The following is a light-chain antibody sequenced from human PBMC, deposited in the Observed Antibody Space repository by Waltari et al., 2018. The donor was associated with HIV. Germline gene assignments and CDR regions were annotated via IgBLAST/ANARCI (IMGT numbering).Light chain of an antibody. CDR3: VVWDARLNGLV. V-gene: IGLV1-44*01. CDR2: SND. J-gene: IGLJ2*01. Sequence: QSVLTQPPSASGTPGQRVTISCSGSSSNIGSDAVNWYQHFPGKAPKVLIYSNDQRPSGVPDRFSGSKSGTSASLAINGLQSEDEADYYCVVWDARLNGLVFGGGTKLTVL. CDR1: SSNIGSDA.